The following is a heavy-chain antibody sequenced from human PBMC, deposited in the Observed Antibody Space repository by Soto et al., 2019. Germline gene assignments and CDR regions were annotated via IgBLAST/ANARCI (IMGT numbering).Heavy chain of an antibody. Sequence: GGSLRLSCAASGFTFSDHYMDWVRQAPGKGLEWVGRTRNKANSYTTEYAASVKGRFTISRDDSKNSLYLQMNSLKTEDTAVYYCAASRFLEWLPPYYYYGMDVWGQGTTVTVSS. J-gene: IGHJ6*02. CDR2: TRNKANSYTT. V-gene: IGHV3-72*01. CDR3: AASRFLEWLPPYYYYGMDV. CDR1: GFTFSDHY. D-gene: IGHD3-3*01.